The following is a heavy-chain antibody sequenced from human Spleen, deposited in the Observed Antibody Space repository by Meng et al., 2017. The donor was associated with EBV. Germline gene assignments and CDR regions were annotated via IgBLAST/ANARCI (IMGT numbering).Heavy chain of an antibody. CDR3: ARLLYSGYGYPDY. CDR1: GGSISSSSYF. V-gene: IGHV4-39*01. D-gene: IGHD5-12*01. Sequence: QPPLQEPGPGPVKPSETLSLTCTVSGGSISSSSYFWGWIRQPPGKGLEWIGTIYYSGSTYYNPSLESRVTISVDTSKNQFSLKLSSVTAADTAVYYCARLLYSGYGYPDYWGQGTLVTVSS. CDR2: IYYSGST. J-gene: IGHJ4*02.